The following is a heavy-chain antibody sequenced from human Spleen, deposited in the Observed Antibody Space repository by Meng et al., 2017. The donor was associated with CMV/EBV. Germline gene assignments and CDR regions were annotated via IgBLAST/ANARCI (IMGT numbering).Heavy chain of an antibody. D-gene: IGHD2-2*01. CDR2: ISAYNGNT. Sequence: ASVKVSCKASGDAFSTHGLIWVRQAPGQGLEWMGWISAYNGNTNYAQKLQGRVTMTTDTSTSTAYMELRSLRSEDTAVYYCARVGVVVPAAMNYYYYGMDVWGQGTTVTVSS. V-gene: IGHV1-18*01. CDR1: GDAFSTHG. CDR3: ARVGVVVPAAMNYYYYGMDV. J-gene: IGHJ6*02.